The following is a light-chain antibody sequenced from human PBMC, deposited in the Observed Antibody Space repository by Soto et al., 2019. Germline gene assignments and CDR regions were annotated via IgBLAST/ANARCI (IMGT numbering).Light chain of an antibody. CDR2: EVR. CDR1: SSDVGSYNY. CDR3: SSYTTSTTQV. Sequence: QSALTQPASVSGSSGQSITISCTGTSSDVGSYNYVSWYQQHPGKAPKLMIYEVRNRPSGVSDRFSGSKSGKTASLTIFGLQAEDEADYYCSSYTTSTTQVFGGGTKLTVL. J-gene: IGLJ2*01. V-gene: IGLV2-14*01.